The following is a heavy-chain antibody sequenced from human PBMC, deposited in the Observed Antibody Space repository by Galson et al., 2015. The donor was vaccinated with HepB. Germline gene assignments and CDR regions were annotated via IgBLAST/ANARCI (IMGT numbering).Heavy chain of an antibody. CDR3: ARESGSYGYYFDY. CDR2: IYSGGST. J-gene: IGHJ4*02. V-gene: IGHV3-53*01. D-gene: IGHD1-26*01. Sequence: SLRLSCAASGFTVSSNYMSWVRQAPGKGLEWVSVIYSGGSTYYADSVKGRFTISRDNSKNTLYLQMNSLRAEDTAVYYCARESGSYGYYFDYWGQGTLVTVSS. CDR1: GFTVSSNY.